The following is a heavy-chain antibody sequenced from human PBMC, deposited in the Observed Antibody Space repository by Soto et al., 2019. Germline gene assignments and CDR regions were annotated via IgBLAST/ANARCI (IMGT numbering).Heavy chain of an antibody. J-gene: IGHJ4*02. CDR3: ARDLKYYYGSGSSN. V-gene: IGHV3-33*01. D-gene: IGHD3-10*01. CDR1: GFTFSSYG. Sequence: GGSLRLSCAASGFTFSSYGMHWVRQAPGKGLEWVAVIWYDGSNKYYADSVKGRFTISRDNSKNTLYLQMNSLRAEDTAVHYCARDLKYYYGSGSSNWGQGTLVTVSS. CDR2: IWYDGSNK.